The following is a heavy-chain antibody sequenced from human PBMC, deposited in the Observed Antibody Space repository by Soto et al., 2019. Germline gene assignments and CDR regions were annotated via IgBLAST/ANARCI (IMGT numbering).Heavy chain of an antibody. J-gene: IGHJ5*02. Sequence: SLILSFSASGFTFRSFTMNWVRQAPWKGLEWVSTISSNSAYIYYTDALRGRFTISRDNAKNSLHLQMNSLRAEDTAVYYCTRDASRDSSARGWFDPWGPGTLVTVSS. CDR2: ISSNSAYI. D-gene: IGHD6-13*01. CDR3: TRDASRDSSARGWFDP. V-gene: IGHV3-21*01. CDR1: GFTFRSFT.